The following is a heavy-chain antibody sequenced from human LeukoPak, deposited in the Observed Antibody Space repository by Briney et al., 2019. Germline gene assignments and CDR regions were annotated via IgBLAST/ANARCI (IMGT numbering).Heavy chain of an antibody. V-gene: IGHV3-43*02. D-gene: IGHD1-26*01. J-gene: IGHJ4*02. CDR3: AKGRIVGATMAPLFDY. CDR1: GFTFDDYA. Sequence: GGSLRLSCAASGFTFDDYAMHWVRQAPGKGLEWVSLISGDGGSTYYADSVKGRFTISRDNSKNSLYLQMDSLRTEDTALYYCAKGRIVGATMAPLFDYWGQGTLVTVSS. CDR2: ISGDGGST.